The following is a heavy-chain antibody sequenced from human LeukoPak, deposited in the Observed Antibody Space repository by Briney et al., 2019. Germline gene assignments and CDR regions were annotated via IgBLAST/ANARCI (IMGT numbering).Heavy chain of an antibody. Sequence: PGGSLRLSCAASGFTVSSSYMSWVRQAPGKGLEWVSVIYSGGSTYYADSVKGRFTISRDNSKNTLYLQMNSLRAEDTAVYYCARWVSARRVDVWGQGTTVTVPS. J-gene: IGHJ6*02. CDR1: GFTVSSSY. CDR2: IYSGGST. D-gene: IGHD1-26*01. V-gene: IGHV3-66*01. CDR3: ARWVSARRVDV.